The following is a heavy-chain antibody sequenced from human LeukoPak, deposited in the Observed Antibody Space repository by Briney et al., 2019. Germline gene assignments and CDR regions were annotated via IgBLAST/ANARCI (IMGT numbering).Heavy chain of an antibody. CDR1: GFTFSSYG. D-gene: IGHD3-3*01. CDR3: AKDQGFWSGAYYFDY. J-gene: IGHJ4*02. CDR2: IRYDGSNK. V-gene: IGHV3-30*02. Sequence: GGSLRLSCAASGFTFSSYGMHWARQAPGKGLEWVAFIRYDGSNKYYADSVKGRFTISRDNSKNTLYLQMNSLRAEDTAVYYCAKDQGFWSGAYYFDYWGQGTLVTVSS.